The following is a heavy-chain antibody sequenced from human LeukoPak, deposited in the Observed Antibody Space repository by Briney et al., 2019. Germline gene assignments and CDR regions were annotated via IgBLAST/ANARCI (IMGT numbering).Heavy chain of an antibody. Sequence: ASVKVSCKASGYTFTGYYMHWVRQAPGQGLEWMGWINPNSGGTNYAQKFQGRVTMTRDTSISTAYMELSRLRSDDTAVCYCARRSSGWYRGVELDYWGQGTLVTVSS. D-gene: IGHD6-19*01. V-gene: IGHV1-2*02. CDR1: GYTFTGYY. CDR2: INPNSGGT. J-gene: IGHJ4*02. CDR3: ARRSSGWYRGVELDY.